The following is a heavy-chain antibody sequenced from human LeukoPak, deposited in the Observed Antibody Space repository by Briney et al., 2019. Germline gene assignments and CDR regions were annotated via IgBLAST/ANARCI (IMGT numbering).Heavy chain of an antibody. CDR3: ARDWFDGDYDRFDY. D-gene: IGHD4-17*01. J-gene: IGHJ4*02. CDR1: GFTFSSYW. CDR2: INQDGSQK. Sequence: GGSLRLSCAVSGFTFSSYWMSWFRQAPGKGLEWVANINQDGSQKFSVDSVKGRFTISRDNAKNSLSLQMNSLRVEDTAVYYCARDWFDGDYDRFDYWGQGTLVTVSS. V-gene: IGHV3-7*03.